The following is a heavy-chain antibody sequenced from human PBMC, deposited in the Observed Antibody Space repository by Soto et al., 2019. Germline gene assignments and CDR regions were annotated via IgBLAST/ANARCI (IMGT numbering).Heavy chain of an antibody. CDR1: GYTFTNYW. J-gene: IGHJ6*02. Sequence: GESLKISCKGSGYTFTNYWIGWVRQMPGKGLEWMGIIYPGDSDTKYNPSFQGQVTISADKSITTTYLQWSSLKPSYTAIYYCAAAFCYYGMDVWGQGTRFRVSS. CDR3: AAAFCYYGMDV. CDR2: IYPGDSDT. V-gene: IGHV5-51*01.